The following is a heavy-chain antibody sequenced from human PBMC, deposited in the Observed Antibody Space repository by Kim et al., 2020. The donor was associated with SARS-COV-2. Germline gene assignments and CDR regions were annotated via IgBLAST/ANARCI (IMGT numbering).Heavy chain of an antibody. J-gene: IGHJ4*02. V-gene: IGHV3-74*01. D-gene: IGHD2-8*01. CDR3: VRHAGKRENGFDY. CDR2: ISTDGRSI. CDR1: GFTFSNYG. Sequence: GGSLRLSCAASGFTFSNYGMHWVRQAPGKGLKWVARISTDGRSISYVDSVKGRFTISRDNAMNTLFLQMNSLRVEDTAVYYCVRHAGKRENGFDYWGQGTLVTVSS.